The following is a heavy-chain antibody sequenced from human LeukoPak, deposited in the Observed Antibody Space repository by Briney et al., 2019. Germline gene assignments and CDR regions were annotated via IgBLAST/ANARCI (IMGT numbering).Heavy chain of an antibody. CDR3: ARDDTTIAARPDY. D-gene: IGHD6-13*01. CDR2: ISSSDNNI. Sequence: KPGGSLRLSCAASGFTFSDCYMTWIRQAPGKGLEWISYISSSDNNIYYADSVKGRFTISRDNAKNSLYLQMNSLRVEDTAVYYCARDDTTIAARPDYWGQGTLVTVSS. V-gene: IGHV3-11*04. J-gene: IGHJ4*02. CDR1: GFTFSDCY.